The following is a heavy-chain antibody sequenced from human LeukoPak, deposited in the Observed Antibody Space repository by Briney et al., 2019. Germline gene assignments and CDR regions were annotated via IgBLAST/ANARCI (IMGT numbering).Heavy chain of an antibody. CDR2: ISHSGTPT. J-gene: IGHJ4*02. Sequence: PGGSLRLSCAASKFTFGAYSMNWVRQAPGKGLEWVSSISHSGTPTYYADSVKGRFTISRDNSKNTLYLQMNSLRAEDTAVYYCAKLLSNSGRFLYWGQGTLVTVSS. V-gene: IGHV3-48*01. CDR3: AKLLSNSGRFLY. CDR1: KFTFGAYS. D-gene: IGHD4-23*01.